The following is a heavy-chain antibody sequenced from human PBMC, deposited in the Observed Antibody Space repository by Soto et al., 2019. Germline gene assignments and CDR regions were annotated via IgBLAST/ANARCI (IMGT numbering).Heavy chain of an antibody. J-gene: IGHJ4*02. CDR2: IYYSGST. CDR1: GGSISSGDYY. CDR3: AARGYCSSTSCYGDPKFDY. Sequence: QVQLQESGPGLVKPSQTLSLTCTVSGGSISSGDYYWSWIRQPPGKGLEWIGYIYYSGSTYYNPPLTSRVTISVDTSKNQFSLKLSSVTAADTAVYYCAARGYCSSTSCYGDPKFDYWGQGTLVTVSS. V-gene: IGHV4-30-4*01. D-gene: IGHD2-2*01.